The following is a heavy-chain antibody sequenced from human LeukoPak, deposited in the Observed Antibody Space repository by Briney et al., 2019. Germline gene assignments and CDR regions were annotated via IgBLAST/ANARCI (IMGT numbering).Heavy chain of an antibody. Sequence: ASVKVSCKASGYTFTSYGISWVRQAPGQGLEWMGWISAYNGNTNYAQKLQGRVTMTTDTSTSTAYMELRSQRSDDTAVYYCARGYCSGGSCYPSYIDYWGQGTLVTVSS. CDR3: ARGYCSGGSCYPSYIDY. CDR2: ISAYNGNT. V-gene: IGHV1-18*01. J-gene: IGHJ4*02. CDR1: GYTFTSYG. D-gene: IGHD2-15*01.